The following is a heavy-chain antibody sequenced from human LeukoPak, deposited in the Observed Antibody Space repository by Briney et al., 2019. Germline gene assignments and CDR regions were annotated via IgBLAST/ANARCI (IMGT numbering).Heavy chain of an antibody. CDR3: ARGRYGWLPFDY. D-gene: IGHD3-16*01. J-gene: IGHJ4*02. CDR1: GGSISSGGYY. Sequence: ASQTLSLTCTVSGGSISSGGYYWSWIRQPPGKGLEWIGYIYHSGSTYYNPSLKSRVTISVDRSKNQFSLKLSSVTAADTAVYYCARGRYGWLPFDYWGQGTLVTVSS. V-gene: IGHV4-30-2*01. CDR2: IYHSGST.